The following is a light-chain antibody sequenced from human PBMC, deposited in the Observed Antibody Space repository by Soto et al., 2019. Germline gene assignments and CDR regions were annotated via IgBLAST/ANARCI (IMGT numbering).Light chain of an antibody. Sequence: DIQMTQSPSSVSASVGDRVTITCRASQAIDSWLAWYQQKPGEAPKLLIYAASSLQSGVPSRFSGSGSGTEFTLTISSLQPDDFATYYCQQYDTYSWTFGQGTKVDIK. CDR2: AAS. CDR3: QQYDTYSWT. V-gene: IGKV1D-16*01. CDR1: QAIDSW. J-gene: IGKJ1*01.